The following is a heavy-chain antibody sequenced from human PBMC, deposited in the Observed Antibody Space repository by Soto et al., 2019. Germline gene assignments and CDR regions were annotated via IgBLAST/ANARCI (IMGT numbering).Heavy chain of an antibody. CDR3: ARAVGDPLYYLDY. CDR2: TDYSGNT. D-gene: IGHD6-19*01. V-gene: IGHV4-59*08. CDR1: SDSISSYY. J-gene: IGHJ4*02. Sequence: QVQLQESGPGLVRPSETLSLTCTVSSDSISSYYWIWIRQSPGKGLEWIGYTDYSGNTNYNPSLKGAVTISGATAKNHLSLRLSSVTAADRAVYYFARAVGDPLYYLDYWGQGTLVTVSS.